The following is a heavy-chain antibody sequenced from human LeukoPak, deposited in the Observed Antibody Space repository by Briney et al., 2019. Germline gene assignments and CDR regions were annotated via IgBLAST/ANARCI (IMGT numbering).Heavy chain of an antibody. J-gene: IGHJ4*02. CDR2: INPSGGST. CDR3: AGVAPSWPDIGVGWELFTFDY. Sequence: GASVKVSCKASGYTFTSYYMHWVRQAPGQGLEWMGIINPSGGSTSYAQKFQGRVTMTRDTSTSTVYMELSSLRSEDTAVYYCAGVAPSWPDIGVGWELFTFDYWGQGTLVTVSS. CDR1: GYTFTSYY. V-gene: IGHV1-46*01. D-gene: IGHD1-26*01.